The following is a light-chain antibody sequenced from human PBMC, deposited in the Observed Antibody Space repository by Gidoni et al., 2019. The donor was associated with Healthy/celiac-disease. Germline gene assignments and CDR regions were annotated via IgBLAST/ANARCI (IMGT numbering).Light chain of an antibody. J-gene: IGKJ4*02. V-gene: IGKV1-39*01. CDR3: QQSNSNPFT. Sequence: DIQLTQSPSSLSASVGDRVTITCRASQSISSYLHWYQQKPGKAPKLLIYAASSLQSGVPSRFSGSGSGTEFTLTISSLQPEDFATYYCQQSNSNPFTFGGGIKVEIK. CDR2: AAS. CDR1: QSISSY.